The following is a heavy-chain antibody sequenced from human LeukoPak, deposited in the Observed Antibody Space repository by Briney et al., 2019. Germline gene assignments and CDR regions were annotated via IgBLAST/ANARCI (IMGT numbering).Heavy chain of an antibody. CDR1: GFTFSGYG. CDR3: AKHPVTRRSGSYRDLIPYYSATDA. J-gene: IGHJ6*02. D-gene: IGHD6-19*01. CDR2: ISYDGSNK. V-gene: IGHV3-30*18. Sequence: GGSLRLSCAASGFTFSGYGMRWVRQAPGKGLEWVGVISYDGSNKYYADSKKGRFTISKDNSKNTPHLQMNSLRADDTALYYSAKHPVTRRSGSYRDLIPYYSATDAWGHGNPVTVSS.